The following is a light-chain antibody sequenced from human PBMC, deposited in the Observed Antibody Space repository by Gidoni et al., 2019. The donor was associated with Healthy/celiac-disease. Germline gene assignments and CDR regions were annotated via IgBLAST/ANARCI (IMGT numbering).Light chain of an antibody. CDR3: QQYNSYLCT. Sequence: DIQMTQSPSTLSASVGDRVTITCRASQSISSWLAWYQQKPGKAPKLLIYKASSLESGVPSRFSGSGSGTEFTLTISSLQPDDFATYYCQQYNSYLCTFGPXTKVDIK. J-gene: IGKJ3*01. CDR1: QSISSW. CDR2: KAS. V-gene: IGKV1-5*03.